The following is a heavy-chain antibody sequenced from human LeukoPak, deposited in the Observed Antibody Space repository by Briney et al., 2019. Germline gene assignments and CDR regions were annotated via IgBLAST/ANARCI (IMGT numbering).Heavy chain of an antibody. CDR1: GGSISSSNYY. J-gene: IGHJ4*02. D-gene: IGHD1-26*01. CDR2: IYYSGST. V-gene: IGHV4-39*07. CDR3: ARVGVMGSTRRSFDY. Sequence: PSETLSLTCTVSGGSISSSNYYWGWTRQPPGKGLEWIGSIYYSGSTYYNPSLKSRVTISVDTSKNQFSLKLNSVTAADTAVYYCARVGVMGSTRRSFDYWGQGTLVTVSS.